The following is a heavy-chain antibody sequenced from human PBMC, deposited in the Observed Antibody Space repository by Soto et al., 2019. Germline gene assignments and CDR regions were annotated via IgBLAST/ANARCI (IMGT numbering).Heavy chain of an antibody. J-gene: IGHJ4*02. CDR1: GFTFSSYA. D-gene: IGHD3-22*01. CDR2: ISGSGGST. V-gene: IGHV3-23*01. CDR3: AKDPINYYNSSGYYLFDD. Sequence: PGGSLRLSCAASGFTFSSYAMSWVRQAPGKGLEWVSAISGSGGSTYYADSVKGRFTFSRDNSKNTLYLHMNSLRAEDTAVYYCAKDPINYYNSSGYYLFDDWRQGSLVIVSS.